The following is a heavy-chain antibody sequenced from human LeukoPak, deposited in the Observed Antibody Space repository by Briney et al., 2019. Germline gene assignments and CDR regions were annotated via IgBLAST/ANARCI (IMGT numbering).Heavy chain of an antibody. CDR2: IYSGGRI. D-gene: IGHD3-22*01. CDR1: GLTVSNNY. J-gene: IGHJ4*02. CDR3: GGYSPYLDY. Sequence: PGGSLRLSCAASGLTVSNNYMNWVRQAPGKGLEWVSVIYSGGRIYYADSVKGRFTISRDNSKNTLYLQMHSLRAEDTAVYYCGGYSPYLDYWGQGTLVTVSS. V-gene: IGHV3-66*01.